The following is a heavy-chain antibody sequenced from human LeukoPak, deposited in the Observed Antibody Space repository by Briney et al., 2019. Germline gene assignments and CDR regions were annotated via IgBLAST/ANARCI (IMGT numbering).Heavy chain of an antibody. V-gene: IGHV3-30*02. CDR3: AKHLKSTVVTQSPFDY. CDR2: IRYDGSNK. D-gene: IGHD4-23*01. CDR1: GFTFSSYG. Sequence: GGSLRLSCAASGFTFSSYGMHWVRQAPGKGLEWVAFIRYDGSNKYYADSVKGRFTISRDNSKNTLYLQMNSLRAEDTAVYYCAKHLKSTVVTQSPFDYWGQGTLVTVSS. J-gene: IGHJ4*02.